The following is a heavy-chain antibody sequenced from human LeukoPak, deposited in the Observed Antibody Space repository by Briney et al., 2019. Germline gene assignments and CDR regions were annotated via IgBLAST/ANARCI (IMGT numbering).Heavy chain of an antibody. Sequence: GGSLRLSCAASGFTFSSYAMSWVRQAPGEGLEWVALISFDGSDKYYADSVKGRFTISRDNSKNTLYLQMNSLRAEDTAVYYCARAGGSSSWSGPKNYYYMDVWGKGTTVTVSS. V-gene: IGHV3-30*04. J-gene: IGHJ6*03. CDR2: ISFDGSDK. CDR3: ARAGGSSSWSGPKNYYYMDV. CDR1: GFTFSSYA. D-gene: IGHD6-13*01.